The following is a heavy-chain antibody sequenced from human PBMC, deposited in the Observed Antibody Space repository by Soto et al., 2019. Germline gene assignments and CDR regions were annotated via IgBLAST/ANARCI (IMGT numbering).Heavy chain of an antibody. Sequence: ASVKVSCKVSGYTLTELSMHWVRQAPGKGLEWMGGFDPEDGETIYAQKFQGRVTMTEDTSTDTAYMELSSLRSEDTAVYYCARPLTVTTNYYYGMDVWGQGTTVTVSS. V-gene: IGHV1-24*01. J-gene: IGHJ6*02. CDR2: FDPEDGET. D-gene: IGHD1-7*01. CDR1: GYTLTELS. CDR3: ARPLTVTTNYYYGMDV.